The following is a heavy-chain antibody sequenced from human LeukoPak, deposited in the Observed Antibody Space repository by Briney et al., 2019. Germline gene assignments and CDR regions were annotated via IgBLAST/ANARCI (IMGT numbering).Heavy chain of an antibody. CDR2: INPKSGGT. D-gene: IGHD6-19*01. J-gene: IGHJ6*03. CDR1: GYKFIDYY. CDR3: ARSGAAGTYSYYYMDV. Sequence: GASVKVSCKASGYKFIDYYTHWVRQAPGQGFEWMGWINPKSGGTNYAQKFQGRITMTRDTSISTTYMELGSLTSDDTAVYYCARSGAAGTYSYYYMDVWGKETTVTVSS. V-gene: IGHV1-2*02.